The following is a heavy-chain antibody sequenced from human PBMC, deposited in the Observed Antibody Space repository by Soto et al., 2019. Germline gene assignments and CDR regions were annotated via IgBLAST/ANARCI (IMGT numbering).Heavy chain of an antibody. D-gene: IGHD6-6*01. V-gene: IGHV3-30*18. CDR1: GFTFSSYG. Sequence: GGSLRLSCAASGFTFSSYGMHWVRQAPGKGLEWVAVISYDGSNKYYADSVKGRFTISRDNSKNTLYLQMNSLRAEDTAVYYCAKDAQLVVHYYYYMDVWGKGTTVTVSS. CDR2: ISYDGSNK. CDR3: AKDAQLVVHYYYYMDV. J-gene: IGHJ6*03.